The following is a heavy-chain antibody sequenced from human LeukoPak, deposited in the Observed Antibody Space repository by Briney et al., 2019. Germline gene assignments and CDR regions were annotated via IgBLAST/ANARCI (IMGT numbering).Heavy chain of an antibody. D-gene: IGHD2-2*01. CDR1: GFTFSSYA. CDR3: ARDEGYCSSTSCPTNWFDP. J-gene: IGHJ5*02. V-gene: IGHV3-23*01. Sequence: GGSLRLSCAASGFTFSSYAMSWVRQAPGEGLEWVSAISGGGGSTYYADSVKGRFTISRDNSKNTLYLQMNSLRAEDTALYHCARDEGYCSSTSCPTNWFDPWGQGTLVTVSS. CDR2: ISGGGGST.